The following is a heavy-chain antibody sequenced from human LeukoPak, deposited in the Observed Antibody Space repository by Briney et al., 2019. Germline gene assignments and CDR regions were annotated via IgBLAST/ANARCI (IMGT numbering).Heavy chain of an antibody. D-gene: IGHD1-14*01. Sequence: SETLSLTCTVSGGSISSTIYYWGWIRQHPGKGLEWIGYIYYSGSTYYNPSLKSRVTISVDTSKNQFSLKLSSVTAADTAVYYCAREITGTTSYYYYYYMDVWGKGTTVTVFS. CDR2: IYYSGST. CDR1: GGSISSTIYY. J-gene: IGHJ6*03. CDR3: AREITGTTSYYYYYYMDV. V-gene: IGHV4-31*03.